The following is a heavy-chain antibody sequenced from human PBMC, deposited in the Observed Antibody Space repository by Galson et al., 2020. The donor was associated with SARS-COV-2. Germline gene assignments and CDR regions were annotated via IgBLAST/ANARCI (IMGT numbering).Heavy chain of an antibody. V-gene: IGHV3-72*01. Sequence: GGSLRLSCAASGFTFSDHYMDWVRQAPGKGLEWVGRTRNKANSYTTEYAASVKGRFTISRDDSKNSLYLQMNSLKTEDTAVYYCARASGYYDSNHGYYYYGMDVWGQGTTVTVSS. CDR1: GFTFSDHY. J-gene: IGHJ6*02. CDR3: ARASGYYDSNHGYYYYGMDV. D-gene: IGHD3-22*01. CDR2: TRNKANSYTT.